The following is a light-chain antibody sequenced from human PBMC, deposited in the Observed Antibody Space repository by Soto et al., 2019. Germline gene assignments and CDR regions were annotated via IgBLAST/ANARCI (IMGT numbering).Light chain of an antibody. J-gene: IGLJ3*02. CDR3: QTWGTGIQV. CDR1: SGHSSYA. V-gene: IGLV4-69*02. Sequence: QLVLTQSPSASASLGASVKLTCTLSSGHSSYAIAWHQQQPEKGPRYLMKLNSDGSHSKGDGIPDRFSGSSSGAERHLTISSLQSEDEADYYCQTWGTGIQVFGGGTKLTVL. CDR2: LNSDGSH.